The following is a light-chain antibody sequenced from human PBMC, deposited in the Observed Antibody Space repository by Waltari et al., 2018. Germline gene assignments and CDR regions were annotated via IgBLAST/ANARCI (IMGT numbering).Light chain of an antibody. CDR1: QRISSW. J-gene: IGKJ1*01. Sequence: DIQMTQSPSTLSASVGDSVTITCRASQRISSWLAWYQQKPGKAPNLLIYKASTLESGVPSRFSASGSGTEFTLTISSLQPEDFATYHCQQYSSYRAFGQGTTVEIK. V-gene: IGKV1-5*03. CDR3: QQYSSYRA. CDR2: KAS.